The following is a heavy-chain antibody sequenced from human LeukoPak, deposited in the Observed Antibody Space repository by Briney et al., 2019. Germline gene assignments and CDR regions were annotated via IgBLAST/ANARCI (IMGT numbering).Heavy chain of an antibody. CDR1: GGSISSSSYY. V-gene: IGHV4-39*01. J-gene: IGHJ4*02. D-gene: IGHD3-22*01. CDR3: ARQGKDSSGYLFFDY. CDR2: IYYSGTT. Sequence: SETLSLTCTVSGGSISSSSYYWGWIRQPPGKGLEWIGRIYYSGTTYYNPSLKSRVTISVDTSKNQFSLNLSSVTAADTAVYYCARQGKDSSGYLFFDYWGQGTLVTVSS.